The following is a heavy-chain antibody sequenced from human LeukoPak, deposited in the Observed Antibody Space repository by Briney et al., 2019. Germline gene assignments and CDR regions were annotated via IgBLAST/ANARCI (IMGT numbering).Heavy chain of an antibody. J-gene: IGHJ3*02. V-gene: IGHV1-2*02. CDR1: GYTFINHG. CDR2: VNPNSGGT. Sequence: ASVKVSCKASGYTFINHGISWVRQAPGQGLEWMGWVNPNSGGTNYAQKFQGRVTMTRDTSISTAYMELSRLRSDDTAVYYCARAPPYCSSTSCSKGAFDIWGQGTMVTVSS. CDR3: ARAPPYCSSTSCSKGAFDI. D-gene: IGHD2-2*01.